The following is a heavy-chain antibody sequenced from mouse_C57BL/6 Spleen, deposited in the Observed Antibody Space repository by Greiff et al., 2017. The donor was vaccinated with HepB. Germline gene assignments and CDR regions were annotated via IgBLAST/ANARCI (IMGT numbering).Heavy chain of an antibody. CDR3: ASYGNYQGYYFDY. Sequence: EVKLEESGPGLVKPSQSLSLTCSVTGYSITSGYYWNWIRQFPGNKLEWMGYISYDGSNNYNPTLKNRISITRDTSKNQFSLKLNSVTTEDTATYYCASYGNYQGYYFDYWGQGTTLTVSS. J-gene: IGHJ2*01. CDR1: GYSITSGYY. V-gene: IGHV3-6*01. D-gene: IGHD2-1*01. CDR2: ISYDGSN.